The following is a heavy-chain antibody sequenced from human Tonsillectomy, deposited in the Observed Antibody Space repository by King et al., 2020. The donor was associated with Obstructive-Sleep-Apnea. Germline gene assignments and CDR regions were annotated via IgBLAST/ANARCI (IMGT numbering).Heavy chain of an antibody. Sequence: VQLVEFGGGVVQPGRSLRLSCAASRFTFITYALHWVRQAPAKGLEWVAVISNDGSKKLYAESVKGRFTISRDTSKNTLELQMNSLRAEVTAVYFCARDWGFYDSSIFQRIPFDLWGRGTLVTVSS. J-gene: IGHJ2*01. CDR1: RFTFITYA. CDR2: ISNDGSKK. V-gene: IGHV3-30-3*01. CDR3: ARDWGFYDSSIFQRIPFDL. D-gene: IGHD3-22*01.